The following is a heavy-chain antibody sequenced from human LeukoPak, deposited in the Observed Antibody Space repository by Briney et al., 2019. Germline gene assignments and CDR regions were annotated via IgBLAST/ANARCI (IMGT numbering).Heavy chain of an antibody. CDR1: GFTFSSYG. J-gene: IGHJ4*02. CDR2: ISYDGSNK. Sequence: GALRLSCAASGFTFSSYGMHWVRQAPGKGLEWEAVISYDGSNKYYADSVKGRFTISRDNSKNTLYLQMNSLRAEDTAVYYCAKDGEEYYYDSSGHDYWGQGTLVTVSS. CDR3: AKDGEEYYYDSSGHDY. D-gene: IGHD3-22*01. V-gene: IGHV3-30*18.